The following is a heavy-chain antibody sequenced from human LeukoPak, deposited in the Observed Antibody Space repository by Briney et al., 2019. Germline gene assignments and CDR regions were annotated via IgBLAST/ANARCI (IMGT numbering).Heavy chain of an antibody. V-gene: IGHV4-4*09. CDR1: GDSVSSGY. CDR2: IQDSGIT. Sequence: SETLSLRCNVSGDSVSSGYWSWIRQSPGKGLEWIGFIQDSGITDYNPSLKSRLLISVDTSKNLFSLTLRSVTAADTAVYSCAGRGHRYSRDWGQGILVTVSS. CDR3: AGRGHRYSRD. D-gene: IGHD2-15*01. J-gene: IGHJ1*01.